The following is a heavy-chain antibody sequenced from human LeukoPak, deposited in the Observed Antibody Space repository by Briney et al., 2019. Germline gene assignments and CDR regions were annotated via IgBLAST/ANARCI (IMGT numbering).Heavy chain of an antibody. V-gene: IGHV3-48*04. J-gene: IGHJ4*02. CDR3: ASPPRDDYSNYPPFDY. CDR2: ISSSGSTI. D-gene: IGHD4-11*01. CDR1: GFSFSSYS. Sequence: GGSLRLSCTASGFSFSSYSMNWVRQAPGKGLEWVSYISSSGSTIYYADSVKGRFTISRDNAKNSLYLQMNSLRAEDTAVYYCASPPRDDYSNYPPFDYWGQGTLVTVSS.